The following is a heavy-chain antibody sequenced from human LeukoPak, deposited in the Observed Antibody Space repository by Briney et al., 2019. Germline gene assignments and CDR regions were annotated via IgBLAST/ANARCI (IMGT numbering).Heavy chain of an antibody. CDR1: GFTFSSYA. J-gene: IGHJ4*02. Sequence: GGSLRLSCAASGFTFSSYAMHWVRQAPGKGLEWVAVISYDGSNKYCADSVKGRFTISGDNSKNTMYLQMNSLRAEDTAVYYCAKQGFGCWGQGTLVTVSS. CDR3: AKQGFGC. V-gene: IGHV3-30-3*02. CDR2: ISYDGSNK.